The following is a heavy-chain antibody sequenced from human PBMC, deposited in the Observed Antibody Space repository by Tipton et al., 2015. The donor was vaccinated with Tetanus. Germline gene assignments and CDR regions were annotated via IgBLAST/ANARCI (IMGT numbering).Heavy chain of an antibody. CDR2: IHPSDSET. Sequence: QLVQSGAEVKKPGESLKVSCKGSGYSFTSYWIGWVRQMPGKGLEWMGIIHPSDSETRYSPSFQGQVTISADKSISTAYLQWSSLKASDTAMYYCARQAHTSGWSSLEDWGQGTLVTVSS. CDR1: GYSFTSYW. CDR3: ARQAHTSGWSSLED. V-gene: IGHV5-51*01. J-gene: IGHJ4*02. D-gene: IGHD6-19*01.